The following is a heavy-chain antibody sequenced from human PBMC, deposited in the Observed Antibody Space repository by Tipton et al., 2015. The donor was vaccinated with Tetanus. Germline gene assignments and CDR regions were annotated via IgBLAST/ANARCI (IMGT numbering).Heavy chain of an antibody. CDR1: GGSISSGGYY. D-gene: IGHD3-3*01. J-gene: IGHJ5*02. CDR3: ARLDYAASGYIIRFGP. Sequence: TLSLTCTVSGGSISSGGYYWSWIRQRPGKGLEWIGHIYFSGSAYYNPSLKTRLSMSVDTSKNNFSLRLTSVTAADSAVYYCARLDYAASGYIIRFGPWGQGSLVSASA. CDR2: IYFSGSA. V-gene: IGHV4-31*03.